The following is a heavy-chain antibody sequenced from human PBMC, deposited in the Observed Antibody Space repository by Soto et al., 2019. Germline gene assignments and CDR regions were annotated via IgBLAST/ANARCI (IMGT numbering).Heavy chain of an antibody. J-gene: IGHJ3*02. CDR2: ISSSSSTI. CDR3: ASNKKGGYSYPPTPRAFDI. D-gene: IGHD5-18*01. Sequence: EVQLVESGGGLVQPGGSLRLSCAASGFTFSSYSMNWVRQAPGKGLEWVSYISSSSSTIYYADSVKGRFTISRDNAKNSLYLQMNSLRAEDTAVYYCASNKKGGYSYPPTPRAFDIWGQGTMVTVSS. CDR1: GFTFSSYS. V-gene: IGHV3-48*01.